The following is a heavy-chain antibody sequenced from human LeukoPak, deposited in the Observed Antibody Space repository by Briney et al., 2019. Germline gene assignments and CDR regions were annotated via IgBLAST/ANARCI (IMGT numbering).Heavy chain of an antibody. CDR3: VRGVYGEYTLFDY. Sequence: PGGSLRLSCAASRFTVSSNYMSWVRQAPGKGLEWVSDIYSGGSTYYADSVKGRFTISRDNSKNTLYLQMNSLRAEDTAVYYCVRGVYGEYTLFDYWGQGTLVTVSS. CDR1: RFTVSSNY. D-gene: IGHD4-17*01. J-gene: IGHJ4*02. CDR2: IYSGGST. V-gene: IGHV3-53*01.